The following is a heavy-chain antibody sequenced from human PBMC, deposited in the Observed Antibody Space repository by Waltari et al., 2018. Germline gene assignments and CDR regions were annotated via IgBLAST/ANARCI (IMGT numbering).Heavy chain of an antibody. CDR3: ARDASRPQHPRPFDS. CDR2: ISYVESNE. CDR1: GFIFRGFN. V-gene: IGHV3-30*04. J-gene: IGHJ4*02. Sequence: QVQLLESGGGVVQPGRSLRISCVTSGFIFRGFNMNWIRQTPGKGLEWVALISYVESNEDYADSVKGRFIISRDDSKSTVYLQMNSLRPEDTAVYYCARDASRPQHPRPFDSWGQGTLVSVSS.